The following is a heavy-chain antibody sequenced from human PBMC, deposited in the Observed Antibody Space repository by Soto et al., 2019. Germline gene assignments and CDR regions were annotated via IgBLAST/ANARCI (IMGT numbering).Heavy chain of an antibody. V-gene: IGHV3-64*01. Sequence: PVGSLRLSCAASGFTFSSYAMHWVRQAPGKGLEYVSAISSNGGSTYYANSVKGRFTISRDNSKNTLYLQMGSLRAEDMAVYYCARTPDVWGKGTTVTVSS. CDR3: ARTPDV. CDR2: ISSNGGST. CDR1: GFTFSSYA. J-gene: IGHJ6*04.